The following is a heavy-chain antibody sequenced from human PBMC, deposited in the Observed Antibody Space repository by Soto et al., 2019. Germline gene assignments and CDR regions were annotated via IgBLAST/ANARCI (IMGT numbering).Heavy chain of an antibody. V-gene: IGHV4-4*02. CDR1: GVSVTRSNW. J-gene: IGHJ5*02. Sequence: QVQLQESGPGLVKPSGTLALTCAVSGVSVTRSNWWSWVRQSPGKGLEWIGEVYHSGSTRYNPSLNSRVTLSVDISRNQFSLRLTSVTAADTAVYYCAREGIYSSFYPWGQGILVTVSS. CDR2: VYHSGST. D-gene: IGHD5-12*01. CDR3: AREGIYSSFYP.